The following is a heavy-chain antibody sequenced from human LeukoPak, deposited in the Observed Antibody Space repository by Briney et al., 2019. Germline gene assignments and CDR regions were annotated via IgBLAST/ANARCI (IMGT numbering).Heavy chain of an antibody. J-gene: IGHJ4*02. Sequence: VASVKVSCKASGGTFSSYAISWVRQAPGQGLEWMGGIIPIFGTANYAQKFQGRVTITADESTSTAYMELRSLRSDDTAVYYCARLSVFWGAPPGYGGQGPRVTVSS. D-gene: IGHD3-3*01. CDR2: IIPIFGTA. V-gene: IGHV1-69*01. CDR3: ARLSVFWGAPPGY. CDR1: GGTFSSYA.